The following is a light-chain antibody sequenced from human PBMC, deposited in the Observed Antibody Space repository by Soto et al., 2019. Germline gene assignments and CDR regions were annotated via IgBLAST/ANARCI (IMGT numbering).Light chain of an antibody. J-gene: IGKJ1*01. CDR1: QSVKTF. V-gene: IGKV3-11*01. CDR3: LQHYSYPGT. Sequence: EIVFTQSPATLSLSPGERATLSCRASQSVKTFLVWYQQRPGQAPRLLIHDASHRAAGIPARFSGGGSGTEFTLTISSLQPEDFATYYCLQHYSYPGTFGQGTKVDIK. CDR2: DAS.